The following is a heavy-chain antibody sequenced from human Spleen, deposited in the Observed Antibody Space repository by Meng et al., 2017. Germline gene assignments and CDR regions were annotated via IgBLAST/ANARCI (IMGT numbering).Heavy chain of an antibody. J-gene: IGHJ3*02. V-gene: IGHV4-39*07. CDR2: IYYSGST. D-gene: IGHD3-10*01. CDR3: ARVMWFGELSAFDI. Sequence: SETLSLTCTVSGGSISSNYYFWGWVRQPPGKELEWIGSIYYSGSTYYNPSLKSRVTISVDTSKNQFSLKLSSVTAADTAVYYCARVMWFGELSAFDIWGQGTMVTVSS. CDR1: GGSISSNYYF.